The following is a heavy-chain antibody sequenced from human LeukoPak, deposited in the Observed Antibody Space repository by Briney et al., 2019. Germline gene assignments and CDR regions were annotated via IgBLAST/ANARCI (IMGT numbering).Heavy chain of an antibody. CDR3: ARAPLLAAAGTRGFDY. V-gene: IGHV1-69*01. Sequence: ASVKVSCKASGGTFSSYAISWVRQAPGQGLEWMGGIIPIFGTANYAQKFQGRVTITADESTSTAYMKLSSLRSEDTAVYYCARAPLLAAAGTRGFDYWGQGTLVTVSS. CDR2: IIPIFGTA. J-gene: IGHJ4*02. D-gene: IGHD6-13*01. CDR1: GGTFSSYA.